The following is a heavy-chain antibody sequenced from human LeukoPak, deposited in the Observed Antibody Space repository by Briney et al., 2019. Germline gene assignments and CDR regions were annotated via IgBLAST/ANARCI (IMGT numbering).Heavy chain of an antibody. J-gene: IGHJ5*02. CDR3: ARGLKISGRYFGYWFDP. CDR2: ISAYNGNT. D-gene: IGHD3-9*01. V-gene: IGHV1-18*01. CDR1: GYTFTSYG. Sequence: ASVKVSCKASGYTFTSYGISWVRQAPGQGLEWMGWISAYNGNTNYAQKLQGRVTMTTDTSTSTAYMELSSLRSEDTAVYYCARGLKISGRYFGYWFDPWGQGTLVTVSS.